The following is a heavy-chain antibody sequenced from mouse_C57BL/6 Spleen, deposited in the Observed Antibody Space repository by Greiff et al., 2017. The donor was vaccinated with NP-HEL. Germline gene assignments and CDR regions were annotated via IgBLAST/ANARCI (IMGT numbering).Heavy chain of an antibody. CDR3: ARAGDGRGYFDV. V-gene: IGHV1-64*01. CDR2: IHPNSGST. Sequence: VQLQQPGAELVKPGASVKLSCKASGYTFTSYWMHWVKQRPGQGLEWIGMIHPNSGSTNYNEKFKSKATLTVDKSSSTAYMQLSSLTSEDSAVYYCARAGDGRGYFDVWGTGTTVTVSS. CDR1: GYTFTSYW. D-gene: IGHD1-1*01. J-gene: IGHJ1*03.